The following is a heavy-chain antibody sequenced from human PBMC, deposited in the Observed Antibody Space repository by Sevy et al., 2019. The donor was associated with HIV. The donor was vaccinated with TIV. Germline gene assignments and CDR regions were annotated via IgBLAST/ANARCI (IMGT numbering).Heavy chain of an antibody. D-gene: IGHD3-10*01. J-gene: IGHJ3*02. Sequence: GGSLRLSCAASGFTFSSYAMSWVRQAPGKGLEWVSAISGSGGSTYYADSVKGRLTISRDNSKNTLYLQMKSLRAEDTSVYYWAKREGSYFYGSGSPDDAFDIWGQGTMVTVSS. V-gene: IGHV3-23*01. CDR3: AKREGSYFYGSGSPDDAFDI. CDR2: ISGSGGST. CDR1: GFTFSSYA.